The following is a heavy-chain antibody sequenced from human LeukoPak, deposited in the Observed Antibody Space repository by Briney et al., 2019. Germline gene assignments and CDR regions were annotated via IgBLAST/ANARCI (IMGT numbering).Heavy chain of an antibody. V-gene: IGHV1-2*02. Sequence: ASVKVSCKASGYTFTGHYMHWVRQAPGQGLEWMGWINPNSGGTKYAQKFQGRVTMTRDTSISTAYMELNSLRSDDAAAYYCARDPDYDYVWGNYRLPPRGVGDFWGQGTLVTVSS. J-gene: IGHJ4*02. CDR3: ARDPDYDYVWGNYRLPPRGVGDF. CDR1: GYTFTGHY. D-gene: IGHD3-16*02. CDR2: INPNSGGT.